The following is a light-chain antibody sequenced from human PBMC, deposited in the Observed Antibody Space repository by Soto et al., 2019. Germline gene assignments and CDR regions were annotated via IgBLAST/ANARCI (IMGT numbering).Light chain of an antibody. J-gene: IGLJ3*02. CDR1: SSDVGGYNY. CDR3: SSYTSSSTLV. V-gene: IGLV2-14*01. CDR2: EVS. Sequence: QSALTQPASVSGPPGQSITISCTGTSSDVGGYNYVSWYQQHPGKAPKLMIYEVSNRPSGVSNRFSGSKSGNTASLNISGLQAEDAADYYCSSYTSSSTLVLGGGTKLTVL.